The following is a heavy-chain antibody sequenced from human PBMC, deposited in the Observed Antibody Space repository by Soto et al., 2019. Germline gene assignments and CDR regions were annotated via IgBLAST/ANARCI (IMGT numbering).Heavy chain of an antibody. D-gene: IGHD3-16*01. Sequence: PSETLSLTCVVSGGSISSSNLWSWVRQPPGKGLEWIEEIYHSGSTNYNPSLKSRVTISVDTSKNQFSLKLSSVTAADTAVYYCARGVGAYPFDYWGQGTLVTVSS. CDR2: IYHSGST. V-gene: IGHV4-4*02. CDR1: GGSISSSNL. CDR3: ARGVGAYPFDY. J-gene: IGHJ4*02.